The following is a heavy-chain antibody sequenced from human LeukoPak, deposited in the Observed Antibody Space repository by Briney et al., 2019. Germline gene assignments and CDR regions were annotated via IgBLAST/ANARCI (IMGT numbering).Heavy chain of an antibody. CDR2: IYTGGST. CDR1: GFTVNSNY. CDR3: ARGTFDY. V-gene: IGHV3-66*02. Sequence: GGSLRLSCAPSGFTVNSNYITWVRQAPGRGLEWVSVIYTGGSTYYADSVKGRFTISRDNSKNTLYLQMNSLRPEDTAIYYCARGTFDYWGQGTLVTVSS. J-gene: IGHJ4*02.